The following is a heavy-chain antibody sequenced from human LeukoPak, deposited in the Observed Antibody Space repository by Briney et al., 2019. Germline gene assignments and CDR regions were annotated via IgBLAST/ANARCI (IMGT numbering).Heavy chain of an antibody. J-gene: IGHJ5*02. D-gene: IGHD3-10*01. CDR2: IIPIFGTA. CDR3: ARGNGGSGSYNGWFDP. V-gene: IGHV1-69*05. Sequence: SVKVSCKASGGTFSSYAISWVRQAPGQGLEWMGGIIPIFGTANYAQKFQGRVTITTDESTSTAYMELSSLRSEDTAVYYCARGNGGSGSYNGWFDPWGQGTLVTVSS. CDR1: GGTFSSYA.